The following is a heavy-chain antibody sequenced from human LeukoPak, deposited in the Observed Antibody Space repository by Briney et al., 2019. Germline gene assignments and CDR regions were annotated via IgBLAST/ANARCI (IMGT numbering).Heavy chain of an antibody. V-gene: IGHV1-69*05. CDR3: ASPGYSSGWYWVY. CDR2: IIPIFGTA. Sequence: SVKVSCKASGGTFSSYAISWVRQAPGQGLEWMGRIIPIFGTANYAQKFQGRVTITTDESTSTAYMELSSLRSEDTAVYYCASPGYSSGWYWVYWGQGTLVTASS. CDR1: GGTFSSYA. J-gene: IGHJ4*02. D-gene: IGHD6-19*01.